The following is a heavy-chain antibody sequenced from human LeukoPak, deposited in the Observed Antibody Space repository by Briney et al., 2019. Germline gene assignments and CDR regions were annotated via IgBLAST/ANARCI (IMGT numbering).Heavy chain of an antibody. Sequence: GGSLRLSCAASAFTLSNYGMHWVRQAPGKGLEWVAVIWFDGTNKYYADSVKGRFTISRDNSKNTLYLQMNSLRAEDTAVYYCAKGAHITMFRGALENLGQGTLVTVSS. V-gene: IGHV3-33*06. CDR1: AFTLSNYG. CDR2: IWFDGTNK. CDR3: AKGAHITMFRGALEN. D-gene: IGHD3-10*01. J-gene: IGHJ4*02.